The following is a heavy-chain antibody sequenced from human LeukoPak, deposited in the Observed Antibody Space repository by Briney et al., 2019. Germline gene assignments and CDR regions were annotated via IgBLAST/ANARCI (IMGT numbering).Heavy chain of an antibody. CDR3: ARDEGYCSRTSCYGASKGMDV. D-gene: IGHD2-2*01. CDR2: IYYSGST. Sequence: PSETLSLTCTVSGGSISSSSYYWGWIRQPPGKGLEWIGSIYYSGSTYYNPSLKSRVTISVDTSKNQFSLKLSSVTAADTAVYYCARDEGYCSRTSCYGASKGMDVWGQGTAVIVSS. J-gene: IGHJ6*02. CDR1: GGSISSSSYY. V-gene: IGHV4-39*02.